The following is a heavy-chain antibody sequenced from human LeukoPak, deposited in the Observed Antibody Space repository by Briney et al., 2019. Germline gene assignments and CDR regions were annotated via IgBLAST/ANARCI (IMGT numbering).Heavy chain of an antibody. D-gene: IGHD2-2*02. CDR2: ISSSSSYI. J-gene: IGHJ6*03. CDR1: GFTFSSYS. V-gene: IGHV3-21*01. Sequence: PGGSLRLSCAASGFTFSSYSMNWVRQAPGKGLEWVSSISSSSSYIYYADSVKGRFTISRDNAKNSLYLQMNSLRAEDTAVYYCARQDCSSTRCYTRGYYYYYMDVWGKGTTVTVSS. CDR3: ARQDCSSTRCYTRGYYYYYMDV.